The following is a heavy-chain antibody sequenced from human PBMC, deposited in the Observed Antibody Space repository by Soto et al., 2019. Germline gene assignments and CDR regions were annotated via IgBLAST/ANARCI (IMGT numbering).Heavy chain of an antibody. V-gene: IGHV1-69*12. CDR2: IIPRSATS. CDR3: AREGLVLVPTTVNSDYYYYAMDV. Sequence: QVQLVQSGAEVKKPGSSVKVSCKASGDTFSTYTITWMRQAPGQGLEWMGGIIPRSATSNYAQKFQGRVTIPEDESTNTAXIXLGXLRSEDTAVYYCAREGLVLVPTTVNSDYYYYAMDVWGQGTTVTVSS. D-gene: IGHD2-2*01. J-gene: IGHJ6*02. CDR1: GDTFSTYT.